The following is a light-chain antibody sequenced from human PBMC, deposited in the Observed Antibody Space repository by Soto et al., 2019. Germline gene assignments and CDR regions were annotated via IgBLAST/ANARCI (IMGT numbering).Light chain of an antibody. J-gene: IGKJ5*01. CDR1: QSVTSRY. CDR3: QQYGSSPPIT. CDR2: GAS. V-gene: IGKV3-20*01. Sequence: PGTLYLSPGERATLYCVALQSVTSRYLVWYQQKPGQAPRLLIFGASIRDTGIPDRFSGSGSGTDFTLTISRLESEDFAVYYCQQYGSSPPITFGQGTRLEIK.